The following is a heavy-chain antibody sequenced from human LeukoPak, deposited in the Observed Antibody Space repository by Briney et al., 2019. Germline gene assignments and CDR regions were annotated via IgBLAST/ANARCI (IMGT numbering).Heavy chain of an antibody. V-gene: IGHV1-8*01. Sequence: ASVKVSCKASGYTFTSYDINWVRQATGQGLEWMGWMNPNSGNTGYAQKFRGRVTMTRNTSISTAYMELSSLRSEDTAVYYCARGTGRGSLYSSSWYFLGGYNWFDPWGQGTLVTVSS. J-gene: IGHJ5*02. CDR2: MNPNSGNT. CDR3: ARGTGRGSLYSSSWYFLGGYNWFDP. CDR1: GYTFTSYD. D-gene: IGHD6-13*01.